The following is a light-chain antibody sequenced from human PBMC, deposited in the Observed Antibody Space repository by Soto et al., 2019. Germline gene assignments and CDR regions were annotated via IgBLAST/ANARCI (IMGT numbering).Light chain of an antibody. CDR2: GAS. CDR1: QSVSVN. J-gene: IGKJ1*01. V-gene: IGKV3-20*01. CDR3: QQYGSSRT. Sequence: EIVMTQSPGTLSVSPGERATLSCRASQSVSVNLAWYQQKPGQAPRLLIYGASSRATGIPDRFSGSGSGTDFTLTISRLEPEDFAVYYCQQYGSSRTFGQGTKVDI.